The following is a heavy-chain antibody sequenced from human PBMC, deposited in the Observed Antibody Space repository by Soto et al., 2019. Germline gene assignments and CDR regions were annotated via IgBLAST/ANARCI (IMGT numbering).Heavy chain of an antibody. CDR1: GFTFDDYA. J-gene: IGHJ4*02. D-gene: IGHD6-19*01. CDR2: ISWNSGSI. V-gene: IGHV3-9*01. Sequence: EVQLVESGGGLVQPGRSLRLSCAASGFTFDDYAMHWVRQAPGKGLEWVSGISWNSGSIGYADSVKGRFTISRDNAKNSLYLQMNSLRAEDTALYYCAKVGGWDRAEDYWGQGTLVTVSS. CDR3: AKVGGWDRAEDY.